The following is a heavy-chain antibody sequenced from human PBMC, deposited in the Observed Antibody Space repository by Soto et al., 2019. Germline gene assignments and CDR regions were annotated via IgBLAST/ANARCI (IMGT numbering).Heavy chain of an antibody. Sequence: PSETLSLTCAVYGGSFSGYYWSWIRQPPGKGLEWIGEINHSGSTNYNPSLKSRVTISVDTSKNQFSLKLSSVTAADTAVYYCAATTGDYYYYGMDVWGQGTTVTVSS. D-gene: IGHD4-17*01. CDR1: GGSFSGYY. CDR2: INHSGST. V-gene: IGHV4-34*01. J-gene: IGHJ6*02. CDR3: AATTGDYYYYGMDV.